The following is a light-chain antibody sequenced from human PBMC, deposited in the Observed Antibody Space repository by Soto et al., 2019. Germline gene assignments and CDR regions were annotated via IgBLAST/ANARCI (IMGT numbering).Light chain of an antibody. CDR3: QSYDSSLSGVV. J-gene: IGLJ2*01. Sequence: QSVLTQPPSVSGAPGQRVTISCTGSSSNIGAGYDVHWYQQLPGTAPKLLIYGNSNRPSGVPDRFSGSKSGTSASLAITGLQAEVEADHYCQSYDSSLSGVVFGGGTKLTVL. V-gene: IGLV1-40*01. CDR1: SSNIGAGYD. CDR2: GNS.